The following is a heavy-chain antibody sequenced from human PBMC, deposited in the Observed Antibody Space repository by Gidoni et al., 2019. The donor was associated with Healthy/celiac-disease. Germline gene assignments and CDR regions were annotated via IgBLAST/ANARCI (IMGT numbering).Heavy chain of an antibody. CDR3: ARDGYNWGFDAFDI. J-gene: IGHJ3*02. CDR2: IIPILGIA. V-gene: IGHV1-69*08. Sequence: QVQLVQSGAEVKKPGSSVKVSCKASGGTFSSYTISWVRQAPGQGLEWMGRIIPILGIANDAQKFQGRVTITADKSTSTAYMELSSLRSEDTAVYYCARDGYNWGFDAFDIWGQGTMVTVSS. D-gene: IGHD5-12*01. CDR1: GGTFSSYT.